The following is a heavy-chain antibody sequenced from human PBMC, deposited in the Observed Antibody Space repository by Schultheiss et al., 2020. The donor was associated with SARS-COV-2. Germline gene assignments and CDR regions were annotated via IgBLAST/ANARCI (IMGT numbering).Heavy chain of an antibody. D-gene: IGHD4-11*01. CDR2: IYSDGTT. CDR1: GFTFSSYA. J-gene: IGHJ4*02. V-gene: IGHV3-53*01. CDR3: ARGLHYFDC. Sequence: GGSLRLSCAASGFTFSSYAMHWVRQAPGKGLEWVAVIYSDGTTYNADSVKGRFSVSRDISKNTLYLQMISLRAEDTAVYYCARGLHYFDCWGQGTLVTVSS.